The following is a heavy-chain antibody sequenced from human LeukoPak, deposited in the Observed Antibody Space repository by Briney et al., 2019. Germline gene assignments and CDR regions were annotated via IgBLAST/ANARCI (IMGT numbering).Heavy chain of an antibody. CDR1: GGSISSYY. Sequence: PSETLSLTCTVSGGSISSYYWNWIRQPPGKGLEWIGSIYYSGSTYYNPSLKSRVTISVDTSKNQFSLKLSSVTAADTAVYYCAREHVSYYDSSGFFDYWGQGTLVTVSS. D-gene: IGHD3-22*01. V-gene: IGHV4-39*02. CDR2: IYYSGST. CDR3: AREHVSYYDSSGFFDY. J-gene: IGHJ4*02.